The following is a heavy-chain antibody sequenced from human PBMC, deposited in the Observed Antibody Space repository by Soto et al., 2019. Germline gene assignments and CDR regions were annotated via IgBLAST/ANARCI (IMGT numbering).Heavy chain of an antibody. CDR1: GLTVSRSW. J-gene: IGHJ3*02. D-gene: IGHD3-9*01. CDR2: VNSDGSST. CDR3: GRDFEAGSFDI. V-gene: IGHV3-74*03. Sequence: LSGARSGLTVSRSWRHWVRQVPGKGLVWVSRVNSDGSSTKYADSVKGRFTISRDNAKNTLYLQMNSLRAEDTAVYYCGRDFEAGSFDIWGQGTMVTVSS.